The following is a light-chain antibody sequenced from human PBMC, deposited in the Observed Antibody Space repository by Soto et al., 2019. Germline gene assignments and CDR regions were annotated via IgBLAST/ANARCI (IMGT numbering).Light chain of an antibody. V-gene: IGKV3-20*01. CDR2: GAS. Sequence: EIVLTQSPGTLSLSPGERATLSCRASQSVSSSYLAWYQHKPGQAPRPLIYGASSRAICIPDRFSGSGSGTDLTRTISRLETEDFSVYYCQQYGSSPWTFGKGTKVEIK. CDR1: QSVSSSY. J-gene: IGKJ1*01. CDR3: QQYGSSPWT.